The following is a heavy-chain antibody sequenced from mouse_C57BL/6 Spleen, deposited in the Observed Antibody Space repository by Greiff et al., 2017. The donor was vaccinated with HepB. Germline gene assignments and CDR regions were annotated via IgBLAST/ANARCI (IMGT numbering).Heavy chain of an antibody. CDR1: GYTFTSYW. Sequence: QVQLQEPGAELVRPGSSVKLSCKASGYTFTSYWMHWVKQRPIQGLEWIGNIDPSDSETHYNQKFKDKATLTVDKSSSTAYMQLSSLTSEDSAVYYCARGLRRENFDYWGQGTTLTVSS. CDR3: ARGLRRENFDY. D-gene: IGHD2-2*01. J-gene: IGHJ2*01. CDR2: IDPSDSET. V-gene: IGHV1-52*01.